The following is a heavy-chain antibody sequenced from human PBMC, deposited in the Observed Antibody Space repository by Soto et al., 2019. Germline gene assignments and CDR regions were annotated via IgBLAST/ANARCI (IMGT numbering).Heavy chain of an antibody. Sequence: EVQLVESGGGLVQPGGSLRLSCAASGFTFSSYWMSWVRQAPGKGLEWVANIKQDGSEKYHVDSVKGRFTISRDNAKNSLYLQMNSLRAEDTAVYYCARGLSITIFGVVINPGNWFDPWGQGTLVTVSS. CDR2: IKQDGSEK. J-gene: IGHJ5*02. D-gene: IGHD3-3*01. V-gene: IGHV3-7*05. CDR1: GFTFSSYW. CDR3: ARGLSITIFGVVINPGNWFDP.